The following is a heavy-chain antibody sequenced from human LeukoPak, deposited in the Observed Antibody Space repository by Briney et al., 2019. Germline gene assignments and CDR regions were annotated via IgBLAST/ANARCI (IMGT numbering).Heavy chain of an antibody. D-gene: IGHD3-22*01. CDR2: IKSDGST. Sequence: GGSLRLSCAASGFTFSSYWMHWVRQAPGKGLVWVSRIKSDGSTNYADSVKGRFTISRDNAKNTVSLQMNSLRAEDTGMYYCARVPSEIGGYYPEYFRYWGQGTLVTVSS. J-gene: IGHJ1*01. V-gene: IGHV3-74*01. CDR1: GFTFSSYW. CDR3: ARVPSEIGGYYPEYFRY.